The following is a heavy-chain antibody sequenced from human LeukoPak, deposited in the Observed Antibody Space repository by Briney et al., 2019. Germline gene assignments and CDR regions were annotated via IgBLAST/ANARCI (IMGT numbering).Heavy chain of an antibody. V-gene: IGHV3-30*04. CDR3: ARTLIEYSVSSCYFDY. CDR1: GFTFSKHA. CDR2: ISYDGSNK. D-gene: IGHD6-6*01. J-gene: IGHJ4*02. Sequence: QPGGSLRLSCAASGFTFSKHAMHWVRQAPGKGLEWVAVISYDGSNKYYADSVKGRFTISRDNSKNTLYLQMNSLRAEDTAVYYCARTLIEYSVSSCYFDYWGQGTLVTVSS.